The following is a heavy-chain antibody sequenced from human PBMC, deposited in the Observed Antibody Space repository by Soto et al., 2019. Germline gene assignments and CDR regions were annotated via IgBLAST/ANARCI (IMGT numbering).Heavy chain of an antibody. CDR3: ARDGYDYVWGINYYYYYGMDV. D-gene: IGHD3-16*01. Sequence: GESLKISCAASGFTFSSYWMSWVRQAPGKGLEWVANIKQDGSEKYYVDSVKGRFTISRDNAKNSLYLQMNSLRAEDTAVYYCARDGYDYVWGINYYYYYGMDVWGQGTTVTVSS. V-gene: IGHV3-7*05. CDR1: GFTFSSYW. J-gene: IGHJ6*02. CDR2: IKQDGSEK.